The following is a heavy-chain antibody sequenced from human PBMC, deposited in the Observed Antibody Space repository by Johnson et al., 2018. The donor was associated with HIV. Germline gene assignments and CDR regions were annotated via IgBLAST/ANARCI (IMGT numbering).Heavy chain of an antibody. CDR1: GFTFSDHY. D-gene: IGHD1-26*01. V-gene: IGHV3-72*01. Sequence: VQLVESGGGLVQPGGSLRLSCAASGFTFSDHYMDWVRQAPGKGLEWVGRTRNKANSYTTDYAASVKGRFTISRDDSKNSLYLQMNSLKTEDTAVYYCARLEELLRAFDIWGQGTMVTVSS. CDR2: TRNKANSYTT. CDR3: ARLEELLRAFDI. J-gene: IGHJ3*02.